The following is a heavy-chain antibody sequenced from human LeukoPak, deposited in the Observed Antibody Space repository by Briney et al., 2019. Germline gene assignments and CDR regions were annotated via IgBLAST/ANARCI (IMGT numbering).Heavy chain of an antibody. CDR2: IIPIFGIA. J-gene: IGHJ4*02. V-gene: IGHV1-69*04. Sequence: SVKVSCKASGGTFSSNAISWVRQAPGQGLEWMGRIIPIFGIANYAQKFQGRVTITADKSTSTAYMELSSLRSEDTAVYYCARDSTYYHDSSGYYYFDYWGQGTLVTVSS. D-gene: IGHD3-22*01. CDR3: ARDSTYYHDSSGYYYFDY. CDR1: GGTFSSNA.